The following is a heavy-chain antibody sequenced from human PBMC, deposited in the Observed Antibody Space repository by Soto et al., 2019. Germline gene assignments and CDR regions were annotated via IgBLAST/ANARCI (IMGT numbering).Heavy chain of an antibody. CDR2: IYYSGST. CDR3: ARTLYSYGPRFNY. Sequence: TSETLPHTCTVSGGSISSYYWIWIRQPPGKGLEWIGYIYYSGSTNYNPSLKSRVTISVDTSKNQFSLKLSSVTAADTAVYYCARTLYSYGPRFNYWGQGTLVTVS. J-gene: IGHJ4*02. V-gene: IGHV4-59*01. D-gene: IGHD5-18*01. CDR1: GGSISSYY.